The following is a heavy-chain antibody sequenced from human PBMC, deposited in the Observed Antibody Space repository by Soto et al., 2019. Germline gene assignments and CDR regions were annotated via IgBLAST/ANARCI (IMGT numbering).Heavy chain of an antibody. Sequence: PGGSLRLACIGSGFTFSHYSMNWVRLAPGKGLEWVSPISKSSSIIAQAESVKGRFTISRDNAKNSVYLDVSSLRAEDTGVYYCARDGASYSSEWYNNYGMDAWGQGTTVTVSS. CDR2: ISKSSSII. D-gene: IGHD6-19*01. CDR3: ARDGASYSSEWYNNYGMDA. V-gene: IGHV3-21*06. J-gene: IGHJ6*02. CDR1: GFTFSHYS.